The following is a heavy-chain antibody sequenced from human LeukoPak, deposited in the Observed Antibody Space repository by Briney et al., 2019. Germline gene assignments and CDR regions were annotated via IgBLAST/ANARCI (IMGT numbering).Heavy chain of an antibody. CDR2: IYYSGST. V-gene: IGHV4-30-4*01. D-gene: IGHD6-25*01. CDR1: GGSISSGDYY. Sequence: PSQTLSLTCSVSGGSISSGDYYWSWIRQPPGKGLEWIGYIYYSGSTYYNPSLKSRVTISVDTSKNQFSLKLSSVTAADTAVYYCARDRLEGYYYGMDVWGKGTTVTVSS. J-gene: IGHJ6*04. CDR3: ARDRLEGYYYGMDV.